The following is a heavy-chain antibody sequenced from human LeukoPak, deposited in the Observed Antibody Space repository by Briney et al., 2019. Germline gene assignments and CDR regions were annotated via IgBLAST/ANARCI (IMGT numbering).Heavy chain of an antibody. V-gene: IGHV3-53*01. J-gene: IGHJ4*02. D-gene: IGHD4-17*01. Sequence: GGSLRLSCAASGFTVSSNYMSWVRQAPGKGLEWVSVIYSGGSTYYADSVKGRFTISRDNPKNTLYLQMNSLRAEDTAVYYCARGYGDYDYFDYWGQGTLVTVSS. CDR1: GFTVSSNY. CDR2: IYSGGST. CDR3: ARGYGDYDYFDY.